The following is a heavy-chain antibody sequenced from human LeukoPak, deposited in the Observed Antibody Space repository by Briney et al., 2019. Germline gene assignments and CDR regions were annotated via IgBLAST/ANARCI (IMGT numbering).Heavy chain of an antibody. Sequence: SETLSLTCTVSGGSISSYFWSWIRQPPGKGLEWIGYISYSGSTNYNPSLKSRVTFSVDTSKNQLSLKLKSLSAADTAVYYCAYGPLRHYYHYMDVWGKGTTVTVSS. V-gene: IGHV4-59*01. CDR2: ISYSGST. J-gene: IGHJ6*03. CDR1: GGSISSYF. CDR3: AYGPLRHYYHYMDV. D-gene: IGHD3-10*01.